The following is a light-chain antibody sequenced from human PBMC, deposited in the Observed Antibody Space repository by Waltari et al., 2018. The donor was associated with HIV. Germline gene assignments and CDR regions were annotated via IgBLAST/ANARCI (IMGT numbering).Light chain of an antibody. J-gene: IGKJ2*01. CDR2: ATS. CDR3: QQSYGLPYT. CDR1: QHIGFS. V-gene: IGKV1-39*01. Sequence: QMPQSPTSLSASVAATVTIDCRASQHIGFSANWYQYKHGRAPRLLVAATSNLQSGVPSRFSGSGFGTRFSLTITEIQPDDFALYFCQQSYGLPYTFGQGTRVEV.